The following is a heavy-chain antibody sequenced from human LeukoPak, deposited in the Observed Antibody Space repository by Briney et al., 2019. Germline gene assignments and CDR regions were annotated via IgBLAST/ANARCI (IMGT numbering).Heavy chain of an antibody. D-gene: IGHD6-19*01. CDR3: VKDQAGG. CDR1: GFSFSDYG. J-gene: IGHJ4*02. CDR2: ILYDGSQK. Sequence: GGSLRLSREASGFSFSDYGMHWVRQGPGKGLEWVAFILYDGSQKYYADSVKGRFTVSRDNSKNTVYPQMNSLRTEDTAVYYCVKDQAGGWGQGTLVTVSS. V-gene: IGHV3-30*02.